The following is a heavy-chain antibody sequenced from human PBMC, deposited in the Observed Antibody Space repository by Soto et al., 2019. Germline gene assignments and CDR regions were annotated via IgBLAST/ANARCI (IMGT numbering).Heavy chain of an antibody. J-gene: IGHJ6*02. CDR2: IYHSGST. CDR1: GGSISSGGYS. D-gene: IGHD3-16*02. V-gene: IGHV4-30-2*01. CDR3: ARGLYDYVWGSYRPSRYGMDV. Sequence: SETLSLTCAVSGGSISSGGYSWSWIRQPPGKGLEWIGYIYHSGSTYYNPSLKSRVTISVDRSKNQFSLKLSSVTAADTAVYYCARGLYDYVWGSYRPSRYGMDVRGQGTTVTVSS.